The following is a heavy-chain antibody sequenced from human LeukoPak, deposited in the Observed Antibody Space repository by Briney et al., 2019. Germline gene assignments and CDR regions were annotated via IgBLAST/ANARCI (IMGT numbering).Heavy chain of an antibody. Sequence: SETLSFTCTVSGGSLSSYYWSWIRQPPGKGLEWIGYIHYSGSTNYNPSLKSRVTISVDTSKNHFSLKLSSVTAADTAVYYCARTTEGGYTYGYFYYYYMDVWGKGTTVTISS. CDR2: IHYSGST. D-gene: IGHD5-18*01. J-gene: IGHJ6*03. CDR3: ARTTEGGYTYGYFYYYYMDV. CDR1: GGSLSSYY. V-gene: IGHV4-59*01.